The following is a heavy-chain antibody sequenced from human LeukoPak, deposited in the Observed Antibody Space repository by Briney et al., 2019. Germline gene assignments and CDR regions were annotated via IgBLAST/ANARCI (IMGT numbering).Heavy chain of an antibody. CDR1: GGSFSGYY. CDR3: ARVAYDSSGRGINWFDP. Sequence: SETLSLTCAVYGGSFSGYYWSWIRQPPGKGLEWIGEINHSGSTNYNPSLKSRVTISVDTSKNQFSLKLSSVTAADTAVYYCARVAYDSSGRGINWFDPWGQGTLVTVSS. V-gene: IGHV4-34*01. CDR2: INHSGST. D-gene: IGHD3-22*01. J-gene: IGHJ5*02.